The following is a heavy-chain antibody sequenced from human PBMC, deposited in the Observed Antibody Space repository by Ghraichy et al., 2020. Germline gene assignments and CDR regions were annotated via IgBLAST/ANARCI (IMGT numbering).Heavy chain of an antibody. CDR2: IYHSGSP. CDR1: GGSIRSSNW. J-gene: IGHJ4*02. V-gene: IGHV4/OR15-8*01. D-gene: IGHD6-19*01. Sequence: TLSLTCVVSGGSIRSSNWWSWVRQPPGKGLEWIGEIYHSGSPTYNPSLKSRVTISVDKSKKQISLKLTSVTAADTAVYYCAKREAYSTGSIDYWGQGTLVTVSS. CDR3: AKREAYSTGSIDY.